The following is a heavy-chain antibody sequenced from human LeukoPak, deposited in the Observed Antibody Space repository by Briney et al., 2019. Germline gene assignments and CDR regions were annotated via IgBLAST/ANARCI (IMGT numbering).Heavy chain of an antibody. CDR3: ARENSGIMKNYFDY. CDR2: IYSGGST. J-gene: IGHJ4*02. Sequence: PGGSLRLSCAASGFTVSSNYMSWVRQAPGKGLEWVSVIYSGGSTYYADSVKGRFTISRDNSKNTLYLQMNSLRAEDTAVYYCARENSGIMKNYFDYWGQGTLVTVSS. V-gene: IGHV3-66*01. D-gene: IGHD1-26*01. CDR1: GFTVSSNY.